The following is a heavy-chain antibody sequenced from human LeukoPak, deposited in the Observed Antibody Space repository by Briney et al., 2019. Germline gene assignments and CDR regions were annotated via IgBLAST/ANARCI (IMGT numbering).Heavy chain of an antibody. CDR1: GYSFNSFT. J-gene: IGHJ5*02. Sequence: ASVKVSCKASGYSFNSFTINWVRQAPGQGLEWMGWINTNTGNPTYAQDFTGRFVFSLDTSVNTAYLQISSLKAEDTAVYYCARVRRYGGITWEFDPWGQGTLVTVSS. V-gene: IGHV7-4-1*02. CDR2: INTNTGNP. CDR3: ARVRRYGGITWEFDP. D-gene: IGHD3-16*01.